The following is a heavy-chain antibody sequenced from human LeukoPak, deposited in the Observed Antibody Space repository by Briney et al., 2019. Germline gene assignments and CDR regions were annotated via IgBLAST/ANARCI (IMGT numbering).Heavy chain of an antibody. CDR3: ARCSDWGGDY. V-gene: IGHV3-11*04. CDR2: ITSSGSTI. Sequence: GGSLRLSCAASGFTFSDYHMSWFRQAPGKGLKRLSYITSSGSTIYYADSVKGRFTISRDNAKNSLYLQMNSLRADDTAVYYCARCSDWGGDYWGQGTLVTVSS. J-gene: IGHJ4*02. CDR1: GFTFSDYH. D-gene: IGHD3-16*01.